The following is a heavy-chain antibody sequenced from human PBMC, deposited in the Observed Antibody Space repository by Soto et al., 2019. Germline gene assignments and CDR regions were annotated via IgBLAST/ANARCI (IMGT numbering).Heavy chain of an antibody. J-gene: IGHJ6*04. CDR3: ARGWFGPDV. Sequence: EVQLVESGGGLVQPGGSLRLSCVASGFTLSGRSMHWVRQAPGKGLVWVSGIDNAGTDSIYADSVKGRFTSSRDNAKNMLYLQMNSLRVEDTAVYYCARGWFGPDVWGKGTTVTVSS. CDR2: IDNAGTDS. V-gene: IGHV3-74*01. D-gene: IGHD3-10*01. CDR1: GFTLSGRS.